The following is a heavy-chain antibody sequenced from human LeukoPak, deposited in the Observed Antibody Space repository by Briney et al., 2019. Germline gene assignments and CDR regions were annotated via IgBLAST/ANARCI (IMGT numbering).Heavy chain of an antibody. J-gene: IGHJ3*02. V-gene: IGHV3-30*18. D-gene: IGHD1-26*01. CDR3: AKDDRWELLYAFDI. Sequence: PGGSLRLSCAASGFSFGNYVMHWVRQAPGRGLEWMAVISYDGSNKDYADSVKGRFTISRDNSKNTLYLQMNSLRAEDTAVYYCAKDDRWELLYAFDIWGQGTMVTVSS. CDR1: GFSFGNYV. CDR2: ISYDGSNK.